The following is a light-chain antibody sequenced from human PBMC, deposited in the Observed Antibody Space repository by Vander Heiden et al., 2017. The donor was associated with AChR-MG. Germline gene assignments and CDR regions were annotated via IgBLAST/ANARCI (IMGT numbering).Light chain of an antibody. V-gene: IGKV1-39*01. CDR1: QSISSY. J-gene: IGKJ4*01. CDR3: QQSYSTLLT. Sequence: SASVGDRVTITCRASQSISSYLNWYQQKPVKAPKLLIYAASSLQSGVPSRFSGSGSGTDFTLTISSLQPEDFATYYCQQSYSTLLTFGGGTKVEIK. CDR2: AAS.